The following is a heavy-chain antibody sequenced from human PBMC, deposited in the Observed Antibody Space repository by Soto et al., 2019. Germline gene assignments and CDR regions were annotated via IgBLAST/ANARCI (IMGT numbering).Heavy chain of an antibody. Sequence: QITLKESGPTLVKPTQTLTLTCTFSGFSLSTTGVGVGWIRQPPGKALEWLALIYWDDDERYSPSLKTRLTITKDTSKNRVVLTMTNMDPVDSATYYCAHTPTVNAIHWGQGALVTVSS. D-gene: IGHD2-21*01. CDR1: GFSLSTTGVG. J-gene: IGHJ4*02. V-gene: IGHV2-5*02. CDR2: IYWDDDE. CDR3: AHTPTVNAIH.